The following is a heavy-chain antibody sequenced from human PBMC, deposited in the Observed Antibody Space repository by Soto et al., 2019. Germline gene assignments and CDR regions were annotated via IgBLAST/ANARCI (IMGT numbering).Heavy chain of an antibody. D-gene: IGHD3-10*01. V-gene: IGHV1-18*01. CDR2: ISAYNGNT. J-gene: IGHJ6*02. Sequence: ASVKVSCKASGYTFTSYGISWVRPAPGQGLEWMGWISAYNGNTNYAQKLQGRVTMTTDTSTSTAYMELRSLRSDDTAVYYCARDPILLWFGEPSSYYYYGMDVWGQGTTVTVSS. CDR1: GYTFTSYG. CDR3: ARDPILLWFGEPSSYYYYGMDV.